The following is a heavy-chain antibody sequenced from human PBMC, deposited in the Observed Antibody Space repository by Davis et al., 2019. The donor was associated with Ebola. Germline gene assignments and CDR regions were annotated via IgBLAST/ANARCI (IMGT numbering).Heavy chain of an antibody. V-gene: IGHV3-23*01. CDR3: AKTMGAWSNYYGMDV. Sequence: GESLKISCADSVITFSSYAMTWVRQAPGKGLEWVSAISGSGGTTYYAGSVKGRFTVSRDNSKKTLYLQMNSLSAEDTAVYHCAKTMGAWSNYYGMDVWGQGTTVTVSS. J-gene: IGHJ6*02. CDR2: ISGSGGTT. CDR1: VITFSSYA. D-gene: IGHD1-26*01.